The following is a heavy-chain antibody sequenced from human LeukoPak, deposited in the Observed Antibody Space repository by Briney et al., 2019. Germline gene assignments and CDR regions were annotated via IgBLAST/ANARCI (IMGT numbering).Heavy chain of an antibody. CDR2: ISSDGGNI. CDR3: ARDRGPTIAVPYYSDF. Sequence: PGGSRRLSCAASGCTFSSYGMHLVRQPPGKWLEGVAVISSDGGNIYYADSVTGRTLISRDNSKNTLYLLFYSLKPEDTAVYYCARDRGPTIAVPYYSDFWGQGTVVTVSS. CDR1: GCTFSSYG. D-gene: IGHD6-19*01. V-gene: IGHV3-30*19. J-gene: IGHJ4*02.